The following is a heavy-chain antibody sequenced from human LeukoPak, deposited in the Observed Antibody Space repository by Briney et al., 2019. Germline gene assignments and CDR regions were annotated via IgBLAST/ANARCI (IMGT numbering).Heavy chain of an antibody. CDR1: GGSISSYY. J-gene: IGHJ4*02. Sequence: PSETLSLTCIVSGGSISSYYWNWIRQPPGKRLEWIGNIYHSGSTSYNPSLKSRVTISVDRSKNQFSLKLSSVTAADTAVYYCARATITIFGVVLPTFDYWGQGTLVTVSS. CDR2: IYHSGST. V-gene: IGHV4-59*12. D-gene: IGHD3-3*01. CDR3: ARATITIFGVVLPTFDY.